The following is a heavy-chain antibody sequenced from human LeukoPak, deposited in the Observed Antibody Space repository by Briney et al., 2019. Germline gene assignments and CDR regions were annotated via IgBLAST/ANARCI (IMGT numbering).Heavy chain of an antibody. V-gene: IGHV3-11*01. CDR3: AREERRLYGNPDH. CDR1: GFIFSDHY. CDR2: IDKSGTNI. Sequence: PGGSLRLSCAASGFIFSDHYKGWIRQAPGKGLEWVSYIDKSGTNIDYADSVKGRFTVSRDNTRNSLFLQMNSLSAEDTAVYFCAREERRLYGNPDHWGQGTLVTVSS. D-gene: IGHD2/OR15-2a*01. J-gene: IGHJ4*02.